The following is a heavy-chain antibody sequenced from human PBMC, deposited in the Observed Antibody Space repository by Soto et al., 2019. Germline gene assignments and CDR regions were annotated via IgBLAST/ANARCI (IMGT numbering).Heavy chain of an antibody. D-gene: IGHD6-13*01. V-gene: IGHV1-3*01. CDR1: GYTLTSYA. CDR3: ARDRIAAAGYNWFDP. Sequence: ASVKVSCKASGYTLTSYAMHWVRQAPGQRLEWMGWINAGNGNTKYSQKFQGRVTITRDTSASTAYMELSSLRSEDTAVYYCARDRIAAAGYNWFDPWGQGTLVTVS. CDR2: INAGNGNT. J-gene: IGHJ5*02.